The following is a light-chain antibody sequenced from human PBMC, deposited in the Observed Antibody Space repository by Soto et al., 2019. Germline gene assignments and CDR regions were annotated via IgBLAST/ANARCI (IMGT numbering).Light chain of an antibody. CDR1: QSINKY. V-gene: IGKV1-39*01. J-gene: IGKJ1*01. CDR3: QQSYSTPGT. CDR2: AAS. Sequence: DIQMTQSPSSLSASVGDRVTITCRASQSINKYLNWYQHKPGKAPKLLIYAASSLQSGVPTRFSGSGAGTYFTLTISSLQHEDFATYYCQQSYSTPGTFGRGTRWKSN.